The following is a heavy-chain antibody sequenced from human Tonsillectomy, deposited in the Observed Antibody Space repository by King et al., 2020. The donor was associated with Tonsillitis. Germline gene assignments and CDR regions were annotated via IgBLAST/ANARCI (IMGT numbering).Heavy chain of an antibody. CDR2: IRSKANSYAT. Sequence: VQLVESGGGFVQPGGSLTLSCAASWVTFSGAARHWVRQASGKGREWAGLIRSKANSYATVYAASVNGRFTVFGDYSKKMAYLKVKSLKTEDTAVYYCTRGGDYDSGYYYGMDVWGQGTTVTVSS. V-gene: IGHV3-73*02. D-gene: IGHD4-17*01. CDR3: TRGGDYDSGYYYGMDV. CDR1: WVTFSGAA. J-gene: IGHJ6*02.